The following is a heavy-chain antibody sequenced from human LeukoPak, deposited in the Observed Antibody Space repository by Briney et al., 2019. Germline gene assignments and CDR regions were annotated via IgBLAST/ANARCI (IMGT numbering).Heavy chain of an antibody. CDR1: GSSLSTSGVG. Sequence: ESGPTLVNPTQTLTLTCTFSGSSLSTSGVGVGWIRQPPGKALEWLALIYWDDDKRYSPSLKSRLTITKDTSKNQVVLTMTNMDPVDTATYYCAHSGYYDSSGFITSNWFDPWGQGTLVTVSS. D-gene: IGHD3-22*01. CDR3: AHSGYYDSSGFITSNWFDP. CDR2: IYWDDDK. V-gene: IGHV2-5*02. J-gene: IGHJ5*02.